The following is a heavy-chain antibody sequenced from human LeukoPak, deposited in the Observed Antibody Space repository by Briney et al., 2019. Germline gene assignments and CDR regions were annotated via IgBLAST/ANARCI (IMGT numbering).Heavy chain of an antibody. CDR3: RGYSYPLDY. J-gene: IGHJ4*02. D-gene: IGHD5-18*01. Sequence: GGSLRLSCAASGFTFSRYSMGWVRQTLGEGLEWVAAISDSGGTTYYADSVKGRSTISRDNSKNTLYLQMNSLRAEDTAVYFCRGYSYPLDYWGQGTLVTVSS. CDR1: GFTFSRYS. CDR2: ISDSGGTT. V-gene: IGHV3-23*01.